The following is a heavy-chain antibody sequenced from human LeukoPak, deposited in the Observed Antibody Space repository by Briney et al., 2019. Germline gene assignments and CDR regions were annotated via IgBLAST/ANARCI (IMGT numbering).Heavy chain of an antibody. CDR3: ARGYCSSTSCYRQVGY. D-gene: IGHD2-2*02. V-gene: IGHV4-59*01. Sequence: SETLSLTCTVSAASISSYYWSWIRHPPGNGLEWIGYIYYSGSTNYNPSLKSRVTISVDTSKNQFSLKLSSVTAADTAVYYCARGYCSSTSCYRQVGYWGQGTLVTVSS. J-gene: IGHJ4*02. CDR1: AASISSYY. CDR2: IYYSGST.